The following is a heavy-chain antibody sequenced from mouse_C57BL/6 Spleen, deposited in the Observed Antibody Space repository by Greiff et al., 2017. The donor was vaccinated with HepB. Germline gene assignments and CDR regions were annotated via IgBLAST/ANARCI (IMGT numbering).Heavy chain of an antibody. V-gene: IGHV5-17*01. J-gene: IGHJ2*01. Sequence: DVKLVESGGGLVKPGGSLKLSCAASGFTFSDYGMHWVRQAPEKGLEWVAYISSGSSTIYYADTVKGRFTISRDNAKNTLFLQMTSLRSEDTAMYYCARGDYYGSSSYYFDYWGQGTTLTVSS. CDR2: ISSGSSTI. CDR3: ARGDYYGSSSYYFDY. D-gene: IGHD1-1*01. CDR1: GFTFSDYG.